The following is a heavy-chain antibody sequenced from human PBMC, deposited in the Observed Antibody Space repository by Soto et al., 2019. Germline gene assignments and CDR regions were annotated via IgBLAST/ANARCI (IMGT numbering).Heavy chain of an antibody. CDR2: ISAYNAHT. CDR1: GYTFISYG. J-gene: IGHJ4*02. D-gene: IGHD6-6*01. V-gene: IGHV1-18*01. CDR3: ARVFRWSSSSWGFDS. Sequence: QVPLVQSGAEVKKPGASVKVSCKASGYTFISYGITWVRQAPGQGLEWMGWISAYNAHTNYGQKFQDRVSLTTDTSTNTSYMAMRSLRSDDTAFYFCARVFRWSSSSWGFDSWGQGTLVTVSS.